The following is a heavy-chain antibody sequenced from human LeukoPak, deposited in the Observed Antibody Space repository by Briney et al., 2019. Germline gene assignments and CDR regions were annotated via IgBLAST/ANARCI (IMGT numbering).Heavy chain of an antibody. CDR2: INPSSGGT. Sequence: ASVKVSCKASGYTFTGYYMHWVRQAPGQGLEWMGWINPSSGGTNYAQKFQGRVTMTRDTSISTAYMELSRLRSDGTAVYYCARDRKTGTTSWFDPWGQGTLVTVSS. J-gene: IGHJ5*02. CDR3: ARDRKTGTTSWFDP. D-gene: IGHD1-7*01. CDR1: GYTFTGYY. V-gene: IGHV1-2*02.